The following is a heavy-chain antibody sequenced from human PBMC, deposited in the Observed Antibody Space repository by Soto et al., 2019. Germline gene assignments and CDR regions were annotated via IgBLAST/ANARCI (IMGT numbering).Heavy chain of an antibody. CDR1: GGSISSPNFY. CDR2: IYYNGTT. D-gene: IGHD3-10*01. V-gene: IGHV4-31*03. J-gene: IGHJ4*02. Sequence: PSETLSLTCTVSGGSISSPNFYWSWIRQHPGKGLEWIGHIYYNGTTYYNPTLKSRVSISVDTSKNQFSLKLSSVTAADTAVYYCAREPRRLIWLGGLHDWGRGTLVTVSS. CDR3: AREPRRLIWLGGLHD.